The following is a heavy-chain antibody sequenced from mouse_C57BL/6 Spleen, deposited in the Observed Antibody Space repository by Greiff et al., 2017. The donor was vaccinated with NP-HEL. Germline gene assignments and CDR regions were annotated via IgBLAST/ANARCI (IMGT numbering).Heavy chain of an antibody. J-gene: IGHJ3*01. Sequence: VQLKQSGPELVKPGASVKISCKASGYSFTGYYMNWVKQSPEKSLEWIGEINPSTGGTTYNQKFKAKATLTVDKSSSTAYMQLKSLTSEDSAVYYCASPLWFAYWGQGTLVTVSA. CDR1: GYSFTGYY. V-gene: IGHV1-42*01. CDR2: INPSTGGT. CDR3: ASPLWFAY.